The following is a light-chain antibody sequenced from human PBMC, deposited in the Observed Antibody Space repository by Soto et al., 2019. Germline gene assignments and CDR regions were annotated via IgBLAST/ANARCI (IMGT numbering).Light chain of an antibody. CDR2: DAS. J-gene: IGKJ5*01. CDR1: QDITNY. V-gene: IGKV1-33*01. CDR3: QQYDNLRII. Sequence: DIQMTQSPSSLSASVGDRVTITCRASQDITNYLNWYQQKPGKAPKLLIYDASTLETGVPSRFSGSRAGTDFTFTISSLQPEDIGTYYCQQYDNLRIIFGQGTRLEIK.